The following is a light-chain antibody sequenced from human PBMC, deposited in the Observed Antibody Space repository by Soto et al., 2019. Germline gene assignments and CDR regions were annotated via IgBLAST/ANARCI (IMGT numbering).Light chain of an antibody. CDR3: SSYTSSSTLV. V-gene: IGLV2-14*01. CDR1: SSDVGGYNY. Sequence: QSALTQPASVSGSPGQSITISCTGTSSDVGGYNYDSWYQQHPGKAPKLMIYDVSNRPSGVSNRFSGSKSGNTASLTISGLQAEDEADYYCSSYTSSSTLVFGGGTKVTVL. CDR2: DVS. J-gene: IGLJ2*01.